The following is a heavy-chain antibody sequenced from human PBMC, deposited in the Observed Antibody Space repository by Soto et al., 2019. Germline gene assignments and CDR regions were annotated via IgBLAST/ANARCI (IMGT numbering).Heavy chain of an antibody. V-gene: IGHV1-69*01. CDR1: GGTFSSYG. D-gene: IGHD3-3*01. CDR3: AREQLRLGFWSGYGDYYYGMDV. J-gene: IGHJ6*02. Sequence: QVQLVQSGAEVKKPGSSVKVSCKASGGTFSSYGISWVRQAPGQGLEWMGGIIPIFGTANYAQKLQGRVTITADESTSTAFMEMSSLRDEEAAEYYCAREQLRLGFWSGYGDYYYGMDVWGQGTTVTVSS. CDR2: IIPIFGTA.